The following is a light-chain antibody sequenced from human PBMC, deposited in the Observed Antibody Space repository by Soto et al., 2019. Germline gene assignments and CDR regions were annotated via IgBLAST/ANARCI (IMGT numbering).Light chain of an antibody. J-gene: IGLJ2*01. CDR3: CSYAGSSTVV. Sequence: QSALTQPASVSGSPGQSITISCTGISSDVGSYSLVSWYQQHPGKAPKLMIYEGNKRPPGLSNRFSGSKSGNTASLTISGLQAEDEADYYCCSYAGSSTVVFGGGTKLTVL. CDR2: EGN. V-gene: IGLV2-23*01. CDR1: SSDVGSYSL.